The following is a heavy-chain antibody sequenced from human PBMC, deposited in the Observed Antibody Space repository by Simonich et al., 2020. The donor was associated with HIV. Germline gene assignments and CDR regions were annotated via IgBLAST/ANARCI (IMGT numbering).Heavy chain of an antibody. J-gene: IGHJ4*02. D-gene: IGHD3-22*01. CDR1: GGSFSSYY. CDR2: INHSGTT. V-gene: IGHV4-34*01. Sequence: QVQLQQWGAGLLKPSETLSLTCAVYGGSFSSYYWTWSHQPPGKGLAWRGEINHSGTTNYNPSLNRRVTLSGDTSKNQFSLKLNSVTAADTAVYYCVRRPIRGYYDGSGYGDYWGQGTLVTVSS. CDR3: VRRPIRGYYDGSGYGDY.